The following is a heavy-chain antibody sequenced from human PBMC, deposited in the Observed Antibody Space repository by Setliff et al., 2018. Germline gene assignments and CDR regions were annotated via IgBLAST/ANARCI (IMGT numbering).Heavy chain of an antibody. CDR1: GSSISSGYY. D-gene: IGHD2-15*01. CDR3: ARHEVVAGLEYFQH. Sequence: PSETLSLTCAVSGSSISSGYYWGWIRQPPGKGLEWIGSMFHSGSTYYNPSLKSRVTISIDTSNNQFSLKLTPVTAADTAVYYCARHEVVAGLEYFQHWGQGTLVTVSS. J-gene: IGHJ1*01. CDR2: MFHSGST. V-gene: IGHV4-38-2*01.